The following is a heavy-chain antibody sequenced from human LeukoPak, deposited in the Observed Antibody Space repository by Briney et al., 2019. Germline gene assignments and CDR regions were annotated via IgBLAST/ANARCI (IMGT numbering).Heavy chain of an antibody. V-gene: IGHV3-30-3*01. Sequence: GGSLRLCCAASGFTFSSYAMHWVRQAPGKGLEWVAVISYDGSNKYYADSVKGRFTISRDNSKNTLYLQMNSLRAEDTAVYYRARDWEQWLVLDYWGQGTLVTVSS. D-gene: IGHD6-19*01. CDR3: ARDWEQWLVLDY. CDR1: GFTFSSYA. CDR2: ISYDGSNK. J-gene: IGHJ4*02.